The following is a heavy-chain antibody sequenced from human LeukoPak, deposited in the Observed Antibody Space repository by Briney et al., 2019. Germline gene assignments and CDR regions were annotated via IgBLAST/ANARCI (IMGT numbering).Heavy chain of an antibody. CDR1: GFTFSNYA. V-gene: IGHV3-23*01. J-gene: IGHJ6*02. CDR2: ISDSGSST. CDR3: AKVPYSDYGSGRPPFMDV. Sequence: GGTLRLSCAASGFTFSNYAMSWVRQAPGKGLEWVSTISDSGSSTYYADSVKGRFTISRDNSKNTLYLQMNSLRVEDTAIHYCAKVPYSDYGSGRPPFMDVWGQGTTVAVSS. D-gene: IGHD3-10*01.